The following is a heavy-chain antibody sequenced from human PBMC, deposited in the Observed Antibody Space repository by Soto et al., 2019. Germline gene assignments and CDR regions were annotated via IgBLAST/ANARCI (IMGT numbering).Heavy chain of an antibody. V-gene: IGHV4-30-2*01. CDR1: GGSISSGGYS. D-gene: IGHD4-4*01. CDR2: IYHSGST. Sequence: QLQLQESGSGLVKPSQTLSLTCAVSGGSISSGGYSWSWIRQPPGKGLEWIGYIYHSGSTYYNPSRKSRVTISVDRSKKQFSLKLSSVTAADTAVYYCARVSNPPPNWFDPWGQGTLVTVSS. CDR3: ARVSNPPPNWFDP. J-gene: IGHJ5*02.